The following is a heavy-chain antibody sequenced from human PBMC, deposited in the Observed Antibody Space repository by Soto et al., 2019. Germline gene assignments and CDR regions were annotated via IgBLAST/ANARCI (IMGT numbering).Heavy chain of an antibody. Sequence: GGSLRLSCAASGFTFSSYSMNWVRQAPGKGLEWVSSISSSSIYIYYADSVKGRFTISRDNAKNSLYLQMNSLRAEDTAVYYCASPVLTVDAGGAFDIWGKGTMVTVS. D-gene: IGHD2-8*01. CDR3: ASPVLTVDAGGAFDI. J-gene: IGHJ3*02. CDR1: GFTFSSYS. CDR2: ISSSSIYI. V-gene: IGHV3-21*01.